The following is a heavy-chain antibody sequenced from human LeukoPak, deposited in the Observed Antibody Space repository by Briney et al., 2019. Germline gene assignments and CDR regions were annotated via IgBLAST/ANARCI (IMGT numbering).Heavy chain of an antibody. V-gene: IGHV5-10-1*01. D-gene: IGHD2-15*01. Sequence: EALRISCKGSGYSFTSYWISWVRQMPGKGLEWMGRIDPSDAYTNYSPSFQGHRTISADKSISTAYLEWSSLKASATVLYYCAILGCSGGSCYSERDYWGQGTLVTVSS. CDR1: GYSFTSYW. CDR2: IDPSDAYT. J-gene: IGHJ4*02. CDR3: AILGCSGGSCYSERDY.